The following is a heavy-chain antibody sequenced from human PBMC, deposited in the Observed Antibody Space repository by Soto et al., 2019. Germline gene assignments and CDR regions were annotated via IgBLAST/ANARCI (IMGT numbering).Heavy chain of an antibody. J-gene: IGHJ4*02. CDR1: GGTFSSYA. D-gene: IGHD3-3*01. Sequence: ASVKVSCKASGGTFSSYAISWVRQAPGQGLEWMGGIIPIFGTANYAQKFQGRVTITADESTSTAYMELSSLRSEDTAVYYCASVDLSILEWLLPLDYWAQGTLVTVSS. CDR3: ASVDLSILEWLLPLDY. CDR2: IIPIFGTA. V-gene: IGHV1-69*13.